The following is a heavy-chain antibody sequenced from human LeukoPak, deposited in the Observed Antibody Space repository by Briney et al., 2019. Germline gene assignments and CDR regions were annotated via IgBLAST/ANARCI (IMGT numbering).Heavy chain of an antibody. CDR2: IYYSGST. J-gene: IGHJ4*02. D-gene: IGHD3-9*01. CDR3: ARGPFPTGYKYYFDY. CDR1: GGSISSYY. Sequence: ASETLSLTCTVSGGSISSYYWSWIRQPPGKGLEWIGYIYYSGSTNYNPSLKSRVTISVDTSKNQFSLELSSVTAADTAVYYCARGPFPTGYKYYFDYWGQGTLVTVSS. V-gene: IGHV4-59*01.